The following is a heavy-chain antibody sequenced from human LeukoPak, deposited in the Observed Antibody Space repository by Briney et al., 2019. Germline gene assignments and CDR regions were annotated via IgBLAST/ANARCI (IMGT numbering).Heavy chain of an antibody. CDR3: ARDKGSWYSSSWFDY. Sequence: ASVKVSCKASGGTFSSYAISWVRQAPGQGLEWMGWISAYNGNTNYAQKLQGRVTMTTDTSTSTAYMELRSLRSDDTAVYYCARDKGSWYSSSWFDYWGQGTLVTVSS. J-gene: IGHJ4*02. V-gene: IGHV1-18*01. CDR2: ISAYNGNT. CDR1: GGTFSSYA. D-gene: IGHD6-13*01.